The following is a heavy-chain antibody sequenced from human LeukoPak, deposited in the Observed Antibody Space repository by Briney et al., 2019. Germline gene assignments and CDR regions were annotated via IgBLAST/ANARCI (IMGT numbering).Heavy chain of an antibody. CDR1: GGSISSYY. D-gene: IGHD2-15*01. Sequence: SETLSLTCTVSGGSISSYYWSWIRQPPGKGLEWIGYIYYSGSTNYNPSLKSRVTISVDTSKNQFSLKLSSVTAADTAVYYCAGGRGGGYCSGGSCYPGAWFDPWGQGTLVTVSS. V-gene: IGHV4-59*01. J-gene: IGHJ5*02. CDR2: IYYSGST. CDR3: AGGRGGGYCSGGSCYPGAWFDP.